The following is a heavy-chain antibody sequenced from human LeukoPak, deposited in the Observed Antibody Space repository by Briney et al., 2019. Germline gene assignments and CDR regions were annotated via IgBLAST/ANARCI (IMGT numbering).Heavy chain of an antibody. D-gene: IGHD6-13*01. CDR3: ARDIEAAGLFLDY. CDR2: MKYDGSEK. J-gene: IGHJ4*02. Sequence: GGSLRLSCAASGFTFSSYWMSWVRQAPGKGLEWVANMKYDGSEKYYVDSVKGRFTISRDNAKNSLYLQMNSLRAEDMAVYYCARDIEAAGLFLDYWLRGTLVTVSS. CDR1: GFTFSSYW. V-gene: IGHV3-7*01.